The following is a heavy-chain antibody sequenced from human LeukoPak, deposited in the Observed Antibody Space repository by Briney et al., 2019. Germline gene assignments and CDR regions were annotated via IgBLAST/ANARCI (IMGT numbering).Heavy chain of an antibody. J-gene: IGHJ6*03. V-gene: IGHV3-21*01. CDR2: ISSTSSYI. CDR1: GVTFSSYS. Sequence: GGSLRLSCAASGVTFSSYSMNWVRQAPGKGLEWLSCISSTSSYISYADSVKGRFTISRDNAKNSLYLQMNSLRAEDTAVYYCARDPYSGTYGDTYYYYMDVWGKGTTVTISS. D-gene: IGHD1-26*01. CDR3: ARDPYSGTYGDTYYYYMDV.